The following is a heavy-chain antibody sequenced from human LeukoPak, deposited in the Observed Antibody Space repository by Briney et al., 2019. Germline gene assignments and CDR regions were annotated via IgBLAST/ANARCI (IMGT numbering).Heavy chain of an antibody. CDR1: GFTFDDYA. Sequence: GGSLRLSCAASGFTFDDYAMHWVRQAPGQGLEWVAGLSWNGHNINYADSVRGRFTISRDNANYSLYLQMDSLRPEDTALYYCAKDREWELLGGDAFDVWGQGTVVTVSS. V-gene: IGHV3-9*01. CDR2: LSWNGHNI. CDR3: AKDREWELLGGDAFDV. J-gene: IGHJ3*01. D-gene: IGHD1-26*01.